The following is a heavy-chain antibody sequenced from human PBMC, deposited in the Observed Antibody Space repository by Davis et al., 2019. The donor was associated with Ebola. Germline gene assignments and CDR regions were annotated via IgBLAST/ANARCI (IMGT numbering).Heavy chain of an antibody. J-gene: IGHJ6*02. CDR2: ISSSSSYT. D-gene: IGHD6-6*01. Sequence: GGSLRLSCAASGFTFSSYSMSWIRQAPGKGLEWVSYISSSSSYTNYADSVKGRFTISRDNAKNSLYLQMNSLRAEDTAVYYCAREGASSSSLFYYGMDVWGQGTTVTVSS. V-gene: IGHV3-21*05. CDR3: AREGASSSSLFYYGMDV. CDR1: GFTFSSYS.